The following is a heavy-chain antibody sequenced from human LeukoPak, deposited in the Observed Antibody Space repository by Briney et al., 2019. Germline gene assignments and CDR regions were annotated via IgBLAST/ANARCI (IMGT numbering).Heavy chain of an antibody. CDR2: ISAYNGNT. CDR3: ARALHDDSSGYPFDY. Sequence: ASVKVSCKASGYTFTSYGISWVRQAPGQGLEWMGWISAYNGNTNYAQKLQGRVTMTTDTSTSTAYMEPRSLRSDDTAVYYCARALHDDSSGYPFDYWGQGTLVTVSS. J-gene: IGHJ4*02. D-gene: IGHD3-22*01. V-gene: IGHV1-18*01. CDR1: GYTFTSYG.